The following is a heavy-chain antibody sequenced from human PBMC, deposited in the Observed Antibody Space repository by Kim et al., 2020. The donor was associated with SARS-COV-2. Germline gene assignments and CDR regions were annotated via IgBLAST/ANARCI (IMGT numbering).Heavy chain of an antibody. CDR3: AKPAYGATVFYFDT. J-gene: IGHJ4*02. V-gene: IGHV3-23*01. Sequence: YAASGQGRFTISRDNSHNMLFLQMGSLGADDTAIYFCAKPAYGATVFYFDTWGQGTLVTVSS. D-gene: IGHD4-17*01.